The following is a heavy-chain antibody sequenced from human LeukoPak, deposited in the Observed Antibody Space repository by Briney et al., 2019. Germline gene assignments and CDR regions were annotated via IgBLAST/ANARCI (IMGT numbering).Heavy chain of an antibody. CDR3: ARVVAVAAEDY. V-gene: IGHV3-74*01. J-gene: IGHJ4*02. CDR1: GFTFSSYW. CDR2: INSDGSST. D-gene: IGHD6-19*01. Sequence: PGGSLSLSCAASGFTFSSYWMHWVRQAPGKGLVWVSRINSDGSSTSYADSVKGRFTISRDNAKNTLYLQMNSLRAEDTAMYYCARVVAVAAEDYWGQGTLVTVSS.